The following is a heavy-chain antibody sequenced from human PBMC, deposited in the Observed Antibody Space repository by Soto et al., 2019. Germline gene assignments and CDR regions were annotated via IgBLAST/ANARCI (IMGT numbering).Heavy chain of an antibody. J-gene: IGHJ4*02. CDR3: AREVGGPAAISYFDY. Sequence: QVQLVESGGGVVQPGRSLRLSCAASGFTFSSYAMHWVRQAPGKGLEWVAVISYDGSNKYYADSVKGRFTISRDNSKNPLYLQMNSLRAEDTAVYYCAREVGGPAAISYFDYWGQGTLVTVSS. CDR2: ISYDGSNK. D-gene: IGHD2-2*01. CDR1: GFTFSSYA. V-gene: IGHV3-30-3*01.